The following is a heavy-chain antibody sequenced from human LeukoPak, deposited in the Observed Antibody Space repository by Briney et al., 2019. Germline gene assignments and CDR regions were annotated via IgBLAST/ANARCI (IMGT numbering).Heavy chain of an antibody. CDR2: IYPSDSDT. D-gene: IGHD3-22*01. V-gene: IGHV5-51*01. CDR3: ARLAYYESSGYHLDC. J-gene: IGHJ4*02. Sequence: GESLKISCKSSGYSLTSYWIAWVRQMPGKGLEWMGVIYPSDSDTRYSPSFQGQVTFSADKSITTAYLQWSSLKASDTAMYYCARLAYYESSGYHLDCWGQGTLVTVPS. CDR1: GYSLTSYW.